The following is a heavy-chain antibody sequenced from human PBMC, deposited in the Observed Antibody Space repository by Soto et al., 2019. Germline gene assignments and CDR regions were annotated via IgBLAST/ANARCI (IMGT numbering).Heavy chain of an antibody. Sequence: LSLTCTVSGGSISSYYWIWIRQPPGKGLEWVSYISSSGSTIYYADSVKGRFTISRDNAKNSLYLQMNSLRAEDTAVYYCAADITIFGVVSNKPYDAFDIWGQGTMVTVSS. D-gene: IGHD3-3*01. CDR3: AADITIFGVVSNKPYDAFDI. J-gene: IGHJ3*02. CDR1: GGSISSYY. CDR2: ISSSGSTI. V-gene: IGHV3-11*01.